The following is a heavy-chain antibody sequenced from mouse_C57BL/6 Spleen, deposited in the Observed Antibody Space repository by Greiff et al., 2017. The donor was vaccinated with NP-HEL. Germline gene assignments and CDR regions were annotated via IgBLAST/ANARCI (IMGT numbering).Heavy chain of an antibody. D-gene: IGHD2-5*01. CDR2: IYPSDSET. J-gene: IGHJ1*03. CDR1: GYTFTSYW. V-gene: IGHV1-61*01. CDR3: ASPYSNYEGWYFDV. Sequence: QVQLQQPGAELVRPGSLVKLSCKASGYTFTSYWMDWVKQRPGQGLEWIGNIYPSDSETHYNQKFKDKATLTVDKSSSTAYMQLSSLTSEDSAVYYCASPYSNYEGWYFDVWGTGTTVTVSS.